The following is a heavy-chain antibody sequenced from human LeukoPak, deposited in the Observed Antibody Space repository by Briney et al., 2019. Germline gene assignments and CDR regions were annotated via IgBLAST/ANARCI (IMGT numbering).Heavy chain of an antibody. D-gene: IGHD6-6*01. CDR1: GGSISSSSYY. Sequence: SETLSLTCTVSGGSISSSSYYWGWIRQSPGKGLEWIGSIYYSGSTYYNPSLKSRVTISVDTSKNQFSLKLSSVTAADTAVYYCARVTYSSSSAALGLDYWGQGTLVTVSS. CDR3: ARVTYSSSSAALGLDY. V-gene: IGHV4-39*07. CDR2: IYYSGST. J-gene: IGHJ4*02.